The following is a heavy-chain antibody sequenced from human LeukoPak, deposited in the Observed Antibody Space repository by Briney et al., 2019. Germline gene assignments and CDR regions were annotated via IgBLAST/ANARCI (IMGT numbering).Heavy chain of an antibody. Sequence: GESLKISCKGSGYNYWIGWVRQMPGKGLEWMGVVWPGGSQTKYSSSFQGQVTISADSSSNTAYLQWSSLKASDTAMYYCATGNDCSGYYPFDYWGQGTLVTVSS. D-gene: IGHD3-22*01. CDR3: ATGNDCSGYYPFDY. CDR2: VWPGGSQT. V-gene: IGHV5-51*01. J-gene: IGHJ4*02. CDR1: GYNYW.